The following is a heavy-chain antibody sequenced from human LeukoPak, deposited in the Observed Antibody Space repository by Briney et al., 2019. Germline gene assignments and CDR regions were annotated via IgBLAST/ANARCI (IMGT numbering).Heavy chain of an antibody. CDR1: GGSISSGGYY. CDR3: ARDRGGDSSGYYDY. Sequence: PSQTQSLTCTVSGGSISSGGYYWSWIRQHPGKGLEWIGYIYYSGSTYYNPSLKSRVTISVDTSKNQFSLKLSSVTAADTAVYYCARDRGGDSSGYYDYWGQGTLVTVSS. V-gene: IGHV4-31*03. CDR2: IYYSGST. J-gene: IGHJ4*02. D-gene: IGHD3-22*01.